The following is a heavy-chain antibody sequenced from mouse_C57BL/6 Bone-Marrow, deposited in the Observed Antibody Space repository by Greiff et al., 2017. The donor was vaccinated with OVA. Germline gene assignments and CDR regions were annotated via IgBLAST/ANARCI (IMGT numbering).Heavy chain of an antibody. CDR1: GFTFSSYA. J-gene: IGHJ2*01. CDR2: ISDGGSYT. V-gene: IGHV5-4*01. CDR3: ARSITTAVDY. Sequence: EVQLVESGGGLVKPGGSLKLSCAASGFTFSSYAMSWVRQTPEKRLEWVATISDGGSYTYYPDNVKGRFTISRDNAKNNLYLQMGHLKSEDTAKYYCARSITTAVDYWGQGTTLTVSS. D-gene: IGHD1-1*01.